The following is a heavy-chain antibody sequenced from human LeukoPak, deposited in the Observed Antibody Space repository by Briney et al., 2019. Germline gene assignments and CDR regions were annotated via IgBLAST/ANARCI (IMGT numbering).Heavy chain of an antibody. CDR2: TNPNTGDT. CDR1: GYPFTDYY. V-gene: IGHV1-2*02. Sequence: ASVKVSCKASGYPFTDYYMHWIRQARGQGLEWMGWTNPNTGDTNYPQKFQSRVTMTTDTSISTAYMDLSRLSSDDTAVYYCATLVRGSNSYYPYWGQGTLVTVSS. D-gene: IGHD3-10*01. CDR3: ATLVRGSNSYYPY. J-gene: IGHJ4*02.